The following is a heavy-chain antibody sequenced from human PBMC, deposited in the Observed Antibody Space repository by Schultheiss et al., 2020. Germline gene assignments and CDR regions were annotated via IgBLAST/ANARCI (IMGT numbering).Heavy chain of an antibody. CDR3: ARDSAMGLRPDDAFDI. CDR2: IKSKTDGGTT. Sequence: GGSLRLSGAASGFTFNNAWMSWVRQAPGKGLEWVGRIKSKTDGGTTDYAAPVKGRFTISRDNFKNTLYLQMNSLRPEDTAVYYCARDSAMGLRPDDAFDIWGQGTMVTVSS. D-gene: IGHD4-17*01. CDR1: GFTFNNAW. J-gene: IGHJ3*02. V-gene: IGHV3-15*01.